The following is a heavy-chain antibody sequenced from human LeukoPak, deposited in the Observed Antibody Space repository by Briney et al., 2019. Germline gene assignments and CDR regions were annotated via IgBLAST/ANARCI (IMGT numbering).Heavy chain of an antibody. V-gene: IGHV4-34*01. J-gene: IGHJ5*02. D-gene: IGHD3-10*01. CDR1: GGSFSGYY. CDR3: ARAHYGSGSYYKKGRWFDP. Sequence: SETLSLTCAVYGGSFSGYYWSWIRQPPGKGLEWIGEINHSGSTNYNPSLKSRVTISVDTSKNQFSLKLSSVAAADTAVYYCARAHYGSGSYYKKGRWFDPWGQGTLVTVSS. CDR2: INHSGST.